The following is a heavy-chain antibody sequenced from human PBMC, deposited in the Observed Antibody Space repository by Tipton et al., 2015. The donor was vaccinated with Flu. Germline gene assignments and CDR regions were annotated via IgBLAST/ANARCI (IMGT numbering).Heavy chain of an antibody. CDR3: ARGIAARRLFAFKFYYYYGMDV. Sequence: QLVQSGAGVKKPEASVKVSCKASGYTFTSYYMHWVRQAPGQGLEWMGIINPSGGSTSYAQKFQGRVTMTRDTSTSTVYMELSSLRSEDTAVYYCARGIAARRLFAFKFYYYYGMDVWGQGTTVTVSS. D-gene: IGHD6-6*01. CDR1: GYTFTSYY. CDR2: INPSGGST. V-gene: IGHV1-46*01. J-gene: IGHJ6*02.